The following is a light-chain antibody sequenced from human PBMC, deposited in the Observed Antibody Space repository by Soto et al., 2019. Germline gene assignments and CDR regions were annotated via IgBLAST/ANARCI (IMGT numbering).Light chain of an antibody. CDR3: LLSDSGAVV. CDR1: TGAVTSGHY. CDR2: DTI. Sequence: QAVVTQEPSLTVSPGGTVTLTCGSSTGAVTSGHYPYWFQQKPGQAPRTLIYDTIIKHSWTPARFSGSLLGGKAALTLSGAQPEDEAEYSCLLSDSGAVVFGGGTKVTVL. V-gene: IGLV7-46*01. J-gene: IGLJ2*01.